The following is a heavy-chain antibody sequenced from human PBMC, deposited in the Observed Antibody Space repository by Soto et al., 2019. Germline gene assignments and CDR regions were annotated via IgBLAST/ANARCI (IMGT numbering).Heavy chain of an antibody. Sequence: SETLSLTCTVSGGSISSYYWSWIRQPPGKGLEWIGYIYYSGSTNYNPSLKSRVTISVDTSKNQFSLKLSSVTAADTAVYYCARHDPWGELSSHQPWFDPWGQGTLVTVSS. V-gene: IGHV4-59*08. CDR3: ARHDPWGELSSHQPWFDP. J-gene: IGHJ5*02. CDR2: IYYSGST. CDR1: GGSISSYY. D-gene: IGHD3-16*02.